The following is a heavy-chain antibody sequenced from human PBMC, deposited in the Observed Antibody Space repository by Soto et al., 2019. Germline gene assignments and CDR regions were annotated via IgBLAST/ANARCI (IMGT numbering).Heavy chain of an antibody. Sequence: GGSLRLSCAASGFTFSSYSMNWVRQAPGKGLEWVSSISSSSSYIYYADSVKGRFTISRDNAKNSLYLQMNSLRAEDTAVYYCAILLGYCSGGSCSGAAPYYFDYWGQGTLVTVSS. J-gene: IGHJ4*02. V-gene: IGHV3-21*01. CDR2: ISSSSSYI. CDR3: AILLGYCSGGSCSGAAPYYFDY. CDR1: GFTFSSYS. D-gene: IGHD2-15*01.